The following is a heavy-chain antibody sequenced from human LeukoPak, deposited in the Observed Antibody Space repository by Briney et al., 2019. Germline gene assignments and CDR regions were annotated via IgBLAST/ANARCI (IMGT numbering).Heavy chain of an antibody. Sequence: ASVKVSCKVSGYTFTDYYVHWVRQAPGQGLEWMGWINTNTGNPTYAQGFTGRFVFSLNTSVSTAYLQISSLKAEDTAVYYCARDAPYYYDSSGAPLSAAFDIWGQGTMVTVSS. V-gene: IGHV7-4-1*02. CDR2: INTNTGNP. CDR1: GYTFTDYY. J-gene: IGHJ3*02. D-gene: IGHD3-22*01. CDR3: ARDAPYYYDSSGAPLSAAFDI.